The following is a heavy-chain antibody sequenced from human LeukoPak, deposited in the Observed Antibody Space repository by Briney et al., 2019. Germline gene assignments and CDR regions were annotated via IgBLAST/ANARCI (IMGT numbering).Heavy chain of an antibody. CDR1: GYSFNNYG. V-gene: IGHV1-18*01. CDR2: ISAYDGET. J-gene: IGHJ4*02. Sequence: ASLRVSFTASGYSFNNYGISWVRQAPGQGLEWMGWISAYDGETRCKQNLQGRVTMTTDTSTSTAYMELTSLTTDDTAVYYCARVPSSAHQLFSSDYWGQGTLVTVSS. CDR3: ARVPSSAHQLFSSDY. D-gene: IGHD3-10*01.